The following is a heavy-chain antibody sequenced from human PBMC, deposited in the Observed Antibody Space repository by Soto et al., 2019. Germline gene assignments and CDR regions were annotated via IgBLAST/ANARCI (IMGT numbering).Heavy chain of an antibody. D-gene: IGHD3-10*01. Sequence: QVQLVESGGGVVQPGRSLRLSCAASGFTFSDYGMHWVRQAPGKGLEWVAVISNDGSKEFHADSAKGRFTISRDNSRNTLYLQMNSLRTEDTAVYYCAKGPPGIMVRGRRGWIGPWGQGALVTVSS. J-gene: IGHJ5*02. CDR3: AKGPPGIMVRGRRGWIGP. V-gene: IGHV3-30*18. CDR1: GFTFSDYG. CDR2: ISNDGSKE.